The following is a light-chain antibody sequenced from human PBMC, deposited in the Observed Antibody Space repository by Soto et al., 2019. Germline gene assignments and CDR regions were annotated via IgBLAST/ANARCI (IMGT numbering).Light chain of an antibody. CDR1: QSINKL. CDR2: DSS. Sequence: DIQMTKSPSTLSASIGDRVTITCRASQSINKLLAWHQQKPEKDPKLLIYDSSSLQSGVPPRFSGSVSGKEFTLTIRRPQPDDIVTYYYEQYSRYSAWTFGEGAKVEIK. V-gene: IGKV1-5*01. CDR3: EQYSRYSAWT. J-gene: IGKJ1*01.